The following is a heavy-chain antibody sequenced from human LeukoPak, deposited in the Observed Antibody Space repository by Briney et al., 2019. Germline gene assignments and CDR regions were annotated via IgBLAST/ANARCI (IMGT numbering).Heavy chain of an antibody. CDR1: GASISSSY. Sequence: SETLSLTCTVSGASISSSYWSWIRQPPGKGLEWIGYIYYSGTTNYNPSLKSRLTISVDTSKNQFSLKLSSVTAVDTAVYYCARRGYCSGGTCLTFDLWGQGTLVTVSS. CDR2: IYYSGTT. J-gene: IGHJ4*02. D-gene: IGHD2-15*01. V-gene: IGHV4-59*08. CDR3: ARRGYCSGGTCLTFDL.